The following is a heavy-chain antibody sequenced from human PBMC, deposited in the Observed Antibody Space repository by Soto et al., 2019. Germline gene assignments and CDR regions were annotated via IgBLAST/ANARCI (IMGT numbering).Heavy chain of an antibody. CDR1: GFTFSSYW. V-gene: IGHV3-7*01. CDR3: ARDRRGYRYGAYYYYYGMDV. J-gene: IGHJ6*02. Sequence: GGSLRLSCAASGFTFSSYWMSWVRQAPGKGLEWVANIKQDGSEKYYVDSVKGRFTISRDNAKNSLYLQMNSLRAEDTAVYYCARDRRGYRYGAYYYYYGMDVWGQGTTVTVSS. D-gene: IGHD5-18*01. CDR2: IKQDGSEK.